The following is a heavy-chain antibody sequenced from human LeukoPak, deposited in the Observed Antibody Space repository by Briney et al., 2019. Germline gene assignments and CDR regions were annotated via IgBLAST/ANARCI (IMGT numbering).Heavy chain of an antibody. CDR3: ARGDLWLGH. D-gene: IGHD3-10*01. CDR2: IKSDGSEE. CDR1: GCIFSSYW. J-gene: IGHJ4*02. Sequence: GGSLRLSCATSGCIFSSYWMCWVRQAPGKGLEWVANIKSDGSEEYYGDSVKGRFTISRDNAKNSLYLQMNSLRVEDTAVYYCARGDLWLGHWGQGSLVTVSS. V-gene: IGHV3-7*01.